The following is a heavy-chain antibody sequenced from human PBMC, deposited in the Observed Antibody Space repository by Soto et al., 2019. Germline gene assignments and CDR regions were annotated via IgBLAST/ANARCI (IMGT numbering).Heavy chain of an antibody. CDR1: GFTFSSYG. Sequence: GGSLRLSCAASGFTFSSYGMHWVRQAPGKGLEWVAVISYDGSNKYYADSVKGRFTISRDNSKNTLYLQMNSLRAEDTAVYYCAKDGGKYDFWSGYYKGMGGYWGQGTLVTVSS. CDR3: AKDGGKYDFWSGYYKGMGGY. V-gene: IGHV3-30*18. J-gene: IGHJ4*02. D-gene: IGHD3-3*01. CDR2: ISYDGSNK.